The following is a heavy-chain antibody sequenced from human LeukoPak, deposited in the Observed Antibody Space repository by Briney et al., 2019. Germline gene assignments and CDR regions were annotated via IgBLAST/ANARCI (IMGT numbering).Heavy chain of an antibody. V-gene: IGHV4-39*07. Sequence: SETLSLTCTVSGGSISSSSYYWGWIRQHPGKGLEWIGSIYYSGSTYYNPSLKSRVTISVDTSKNQFSLKLSSVTAADTAVYYCARNGVLWFGELSFDYWGQGTLVTVSS. CDR2: IYYSGST. CDR3: ARNGVLWFGELSFDY. J-gene: IGHJ4*02. CDR1: GGSISSSSYY. D-gene: IGHD3-10*01.